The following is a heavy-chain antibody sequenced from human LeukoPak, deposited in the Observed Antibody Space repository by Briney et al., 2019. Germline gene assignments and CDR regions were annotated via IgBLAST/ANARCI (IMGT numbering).Heavy chain of an antibody. CDR1: GYTFNNYG. CDR3: ARASASPTNSNSYYFETTKKNAFDI. J-gene: IGHJ3*02. CDR2: ISAYNGDK. Sequence: ASVKVSCKPSGYTFNNYGITWVRQAPGQGLEWMGWISAYNGDKNSAQKLQGRVTMTTDTSTRTAYMELRSLSSDDTAVYYCARASASPTNSNSYYFETTKKNAFDIWGQGTMVTVSS. D-gene: IGHD3-22*01. V-gene: IGHV1-18*01.